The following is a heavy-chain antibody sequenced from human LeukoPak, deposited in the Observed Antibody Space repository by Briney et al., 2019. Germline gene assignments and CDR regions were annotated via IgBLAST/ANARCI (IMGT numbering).Heavy chain of an antibody. CDR2: ISDGGKTK. J-gene: IGHJ4*02. Sequence: GGSLRLSCAASGFTFSSYAMSWVRQAPGGGLEWVSYISDGGKTKYYADSVKGRFTISRDNAKNSLYLEMNSLRAEDTAVYYCAREIPSSGGDSYDYWGQGSLVTVSS. D-gene: IGHD2-21*02. CDR3: AREIPSSGGDSYDY. CDR1: GFTFSSYA. V-gene: IGHV3-48*03.